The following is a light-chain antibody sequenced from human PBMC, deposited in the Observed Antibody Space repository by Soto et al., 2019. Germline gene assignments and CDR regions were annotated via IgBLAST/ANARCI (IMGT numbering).Light chain of an antibody. V-gene: IGKV3-20*01. CDR1: QSVSGSY. J-gene: IGKJ1*01. CDR3: QQYGSSPWT. CDR2: GAS. Sequence: DIELTQSPGPLSVSLGERATLSCRASQSVSGSYLAWYQQKPGQAPRLLIYGASSRATGIPDRFSGSGSGTDFTLTISRLQPEDFAVYYCQQYGSSPWTFGQGTKVDIK.